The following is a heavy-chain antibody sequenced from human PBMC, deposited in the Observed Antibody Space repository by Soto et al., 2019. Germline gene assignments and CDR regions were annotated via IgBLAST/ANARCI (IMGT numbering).Heavy chain of an antibody. J-gene: IGHJ4*02. CDR3: ARDSLYCGGGSCYSEHYFDY. Sequence: ASVKVSCKASGGTFSSYTINWVRQAPGQGLERMGRIIPILGIANYAQKFQGRVTITADKSTSTAYMELSSLRSEDTAVYYCARDSLYCGGGSCYSEHYFDYWGQGTLVTVSS. V-gene: IGHV1-69*02. D-gene: IGHD2-15*01. CDR1: GGTFSSYT. CDR2: IIPILGIA.